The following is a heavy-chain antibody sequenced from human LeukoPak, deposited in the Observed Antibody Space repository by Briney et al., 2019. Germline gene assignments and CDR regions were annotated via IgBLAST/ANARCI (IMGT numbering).Heavy chain of an antibody. CDR3: ARALGIMALDY. CDR2: ISGSTGNT. D-gene: IGHD7-27*01. CDR1: GFTFSSSA. J-gene: IGHJ4*02. Sequence: GGSLRLSCVASGFTFSSSAMSWVRQAPGKGLEWVSVISGSTGNTYYTDSVKGRFAISRDNSKNTLYLQLNSLRAKDTAVYYCARALGIMALDYWGQGTLVTVSA. V-gene: IGHV3-23*01.